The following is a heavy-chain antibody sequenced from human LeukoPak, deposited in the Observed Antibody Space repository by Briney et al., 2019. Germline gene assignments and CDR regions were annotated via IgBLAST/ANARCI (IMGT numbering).Heavy chain of an antibody. CDR1: GGSISSGGYS. CDR2: IYHSGST. J-gene: IGHJ4*02. CDR3: ARAQQLVGAKYYFDY. D-gene: IGHD6-13*01. V-gene: IGHV4-30-2*01. Sequence: SETLSLTCAVSGGSISSGGYSWSWIRQPPGKGLEWIGYIYHSGSTYYNPSLKSQVTISVDRSKNQFSLKLSSVTAADTAVYYCARAQQLVGAKYYFDYWGQGTLVTVSS.